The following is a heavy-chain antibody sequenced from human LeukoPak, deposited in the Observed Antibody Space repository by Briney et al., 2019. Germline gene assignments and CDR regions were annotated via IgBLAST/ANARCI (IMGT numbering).Heavy chain of an antibody. D-gene: IGHD2-15*01. CDR2: IKQDGTGK. J-gene: IGHJ4*02. V-gene: IGHV3-7*01. CDR1: GFSFSTYW. Sequence: PGGSLRLSCAASGFSFSTYWMSWVRQAPGKGLEWVANIKQDGTGKYYVDSVKGRFTISRDNAKNSLYLQMNHLRAEDTAVYFCASGNYFDYWGQGTLVTVSS. CDR3: ASGNYFDY.